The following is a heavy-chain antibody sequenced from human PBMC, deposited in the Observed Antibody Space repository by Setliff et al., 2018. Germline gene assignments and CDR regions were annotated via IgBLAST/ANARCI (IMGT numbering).Heavy chain of an antibody. CDR2: IQGTGNA. D-gene: IGHD3-9*01. J-gene: IGHJ4*02. CDR1: GGSFDSGTHY. Sequence: SETLSLTCTVTGGSFDSGTHYWSWIRQPAGKVPEWIGLIQGTGNANYNPSLQSRATISIDTSKNQISLKITSVTAADTALYSCAGTPARGTTWLSPFDYWGQGIQVTVS. CDR3: AGTPARGTTWLSPFDY. V-gene: IGHV4-61*02.